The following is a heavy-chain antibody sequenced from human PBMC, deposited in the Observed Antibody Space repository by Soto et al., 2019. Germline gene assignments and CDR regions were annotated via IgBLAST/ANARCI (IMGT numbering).Heavy chain of an antibody. Sequence: ETLSLTCTVSGASVNDYYWNWVRQPLGKGLEWIGFIHYTGSRIFNPSLQSRVTMSVDVSQNQFSLRLTSVTAADTAIYYCARWGHPAVKAFDIWGQGTTVTVSS. CDR3: ARWGHPAVKAFDI. D-gene: IGHD3-16*01. CDR2: IHYTGSR. J-gene: IGHJ3*02. V-gene: IGHV4-59*02. CDR1: GASVNDYY.